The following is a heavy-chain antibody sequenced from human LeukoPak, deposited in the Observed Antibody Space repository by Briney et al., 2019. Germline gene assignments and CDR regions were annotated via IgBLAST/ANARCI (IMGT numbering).Heavy chain of an antibody. V-gene: IGHV3-33*06. J-gene: IGHJ4*02. CDR3: AKGVPMVRGVILTYYFDY. Sequence: PGRSLRLSCVASGSTFSSYGMHWVRQAPGKGLEWVAVIWHDGSNKYYADSVKGRFTISRDNSKNPLYLQMNSLRAEDTAVYYCAKGVPMVRGVILTYYFDYWGQGTLVTVSS. CDR1: GSTFSSYG. D-gene: IGHD3-10*01. CDR2: IWHDGSNK.